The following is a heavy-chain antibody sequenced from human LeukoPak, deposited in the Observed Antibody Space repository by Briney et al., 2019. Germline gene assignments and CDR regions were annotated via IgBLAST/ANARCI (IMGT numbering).Heavy chain of an antibody. V-gene: IGHV3-43*02. Sequence: AASLRLSCAASGFTFDDYAMHWVRQAPGKGLEWVSLISGDGGSTYYADSVKGRFTISRDNGKNSLYLQMNGLRTEDTALYYCAKDGGCYDSSGSFDYWGQGTLVTVSS. CDR2: ISGDGGST. J-gene: IGHJ4*02. D-gene: IGHD3-22*01. CDR3: AKDGGCYDSSGSFDY. CDR1: GFTFDDYA.